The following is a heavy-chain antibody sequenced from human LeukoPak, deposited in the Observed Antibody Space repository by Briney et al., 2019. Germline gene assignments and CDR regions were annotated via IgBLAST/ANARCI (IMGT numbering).Heavy chain of an antibody. V-gene: IGHV1-18*01. CDR3: ARVGSYYDSSGYYLDY. D-gene: IGHD3-22*01. Sequence: ASVKVSCKASGYTFTSYGISWVRQAPGQGLEWMGWISAYNGNTNYAQKLQGRVTMTTDTSTSTAYMELRSLRSDDTAVYYCARVGSYYDSSGYYLDYWGQGTLVTVSS. CDR1: GYTFTSYG. CDR2: ISAYNGNT. J-gene: IGHJ4*02.